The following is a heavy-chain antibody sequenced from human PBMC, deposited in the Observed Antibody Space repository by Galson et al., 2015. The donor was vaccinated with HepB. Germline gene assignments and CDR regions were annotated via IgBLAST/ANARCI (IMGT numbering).Heavy chain of an antibody. Sequence: SLRLSCAASGFIFSSYSMNWVRQAPGKGLEWVSYISSSSSTIYYADSVKGRFTISRDNAKNSLYLQMNSLRDEDTAVYYCARLHSGYSYGPPYYYYGMDVWGQGTTVTVSS. J-gene: IGHJ6*02. CDR1: GFIFSSYS. CDR3: ARLHSGYSYGPPYYYYGMDV. V-gene: IGHV3-48*02. D-gene: IGHD5-18*01. CDR2: ISSSSSTI.